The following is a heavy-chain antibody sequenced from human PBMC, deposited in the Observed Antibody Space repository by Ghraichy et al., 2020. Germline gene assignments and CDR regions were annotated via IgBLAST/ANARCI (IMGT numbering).Heavy chain of an antibody. CDR3: ARGLRWHYGMDV. J-gene: IGHJ6*02. V-gene: IGHV4-34*01. Sequence: SETLSLTCAVYGGSFSGYYWSWIRQPPGKGLEWIGEINHSGSTNYNPSLKSRVTISVDTSKNQFSLKLSSVTAADTAVYYCARGLRWHYGMDVWGQGTTVTVSS. D-gene: IGHD4-23*01. CDR2: INHSGST. CDR1: GGSFSGYY.